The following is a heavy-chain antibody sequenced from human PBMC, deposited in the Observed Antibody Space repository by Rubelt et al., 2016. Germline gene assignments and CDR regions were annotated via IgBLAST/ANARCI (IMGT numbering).Heavy chain of an antibody. CDR3: TTDRN. Sequence: EVQLVESGGGLVKPAASLRLSCAASGFPSSNAWMSWARQAPGKGLEWVDHIKSTTDGETTDHATPGKGRLTISRNTSKNQLNRRISSMKTEDTAAHHCTTDRNGGQGTLVTVSS. V-gene: IGHV3-15*01. J-gene: IGHJ4*02. CDR2: IKSTTDGETT. CDR1: GFPSSNAW.